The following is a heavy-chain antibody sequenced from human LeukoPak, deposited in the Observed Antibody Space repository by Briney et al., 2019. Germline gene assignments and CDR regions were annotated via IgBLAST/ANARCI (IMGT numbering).Heavy chain of an antibody. D-gene: IGHD6-19*01. CDR1: GFTFSSYA. CDR3: ANKYSSGWYYFDY. J-gene: IGHJ4*02. CDR2: ITGRGGGT. V-gene: IGHV3-23*01. Sequence: PGGSLRLSCAASGFTFSSYAMSWVRQAPGKGLEWVSAITGRGGGTYYADSVKGRFTISRDNSKNTLYLQMNSLRAEDTAVYYCANKYSSGWYYFDYWGQGTLVTVSS.